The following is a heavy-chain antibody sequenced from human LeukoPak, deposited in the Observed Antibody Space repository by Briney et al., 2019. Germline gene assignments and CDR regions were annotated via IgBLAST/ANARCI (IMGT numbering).Heavy chain of an antibody. CDR1: GGTFSIYA. D-gene: IGHD6-6*01. Sequence: SVKVSCKASGGTFSIYAISWVRQAPGQGLEWMGGIIPIFGTANYAQKFQGRVTITADESTSTAYMELSSLRSEDTAVYYCARVIEYSSSSGNYYGMDVWGQGTTVTVSS. CDR2: IIPIFGTA. J-gene: IGHJ6*02. V-gene: IGHV1-69*13. CDR3: ARVIEYSSSSGNYYGMDV.